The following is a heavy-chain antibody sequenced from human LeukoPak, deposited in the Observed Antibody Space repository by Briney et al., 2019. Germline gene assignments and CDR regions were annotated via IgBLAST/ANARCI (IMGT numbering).Heavy chain of an antibody. V-gene: IGHV4-39*01. J-gene: IGHJ5*02. CDR2: IYYSGST. CDR1: GGSISSSSYY. D-gene: IGHD3-3*01. Sequence: SETLSLTCTVSGGSISSSSYYWGWIRQPPGKGLESIGSIYYSGSTYYNPSLKSRVTISVDTSKNQFSLKLSSVTAADTAVYYCARSAAYYDFWSGISFDPWGQGTLVTVSS. CDR3: ARSAAYYDFWSGISFDP.